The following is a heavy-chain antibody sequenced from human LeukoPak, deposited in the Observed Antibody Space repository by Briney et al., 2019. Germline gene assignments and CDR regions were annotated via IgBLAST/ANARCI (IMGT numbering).Heavy chain of an antibody. CDR1: GGSISSSNW. J-gene: IGHJ4*02. Sequence: SGTLSLTCAVSGGSISSSNWWSWVRQPPGKGLEWIGEIYHSGSTKYNPSLKSRVTISVDKSKNQFSLKLSSVTAADTAVYYCVRVVDTALYYFDYWGQGTLVTVSS. CDR2: IYHSGST. CDR3: VRVVDTALYYFDY. V-gene: IGHV4-4*02. D-gene: IGHD5-18*01.